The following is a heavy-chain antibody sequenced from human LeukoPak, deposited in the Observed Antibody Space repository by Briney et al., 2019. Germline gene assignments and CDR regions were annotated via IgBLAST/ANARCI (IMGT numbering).Heavy chain of an antibody. D-gene: IGHD6-19*01. CDR3: ARDRIAVAGTGLYYYYGMDV. Sequence: GGSLRLSCAASGFTVSSNYMSWVRQAPGKGLEWVSVIYSGGSTYYADSVKGRFTISRDNSKNTLYLQMNSLRAEDTAVYYCARDRIAVAGTGLYYYYGMDVWGQGTTVTVSS. CDR1: GFTVSSNY. V-gene: IGHV3-53*01. CDR2: IYSGGST. J-gene: IGHJ6*02.